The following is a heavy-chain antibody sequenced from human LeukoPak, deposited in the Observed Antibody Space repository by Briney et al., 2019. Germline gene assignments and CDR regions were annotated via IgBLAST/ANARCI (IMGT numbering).Heavy chain of an antibody. CDR2: ISSSSSTI. D-gene: IGHD1-1*01. Sequence: QPGGSLRLSCAASGFTFSSYRMNWVRQAPGKGLEWVSYISSSSSTIYYADPVKGRFTISRDNAKNSLYLQMNSLRAEDTAVYYCATSSWNDGDGVFDYWGQGTLVTVSS. CDR1: GFTFSSYR. CDR3: ATSSWNDGDGVFDY. J-gene: IGHJ4*02. V-gene: IGHV3-48*01.